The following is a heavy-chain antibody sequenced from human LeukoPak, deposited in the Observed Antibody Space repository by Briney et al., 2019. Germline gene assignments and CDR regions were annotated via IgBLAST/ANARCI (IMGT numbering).Heavy chain of an antibody. Sequence: GGSLRLSCAASGFTFSSYAMHWVRQAPGKGLEWVAVISYDGSNKYYADSVKGRFTISRDNSKNTLYLQMNSLRAEDTAIYYCAREPNFDDHAVDYWGQGTLLTVSS. D-gene: IGHD1-14*01. V-gene: IGHV3-30-3*01. CDR3: AREPNFDDHAVDY. CDR2: ISYDGSNK. J-gene: IGHJ4*02. CDR1: GFTFSSYA.